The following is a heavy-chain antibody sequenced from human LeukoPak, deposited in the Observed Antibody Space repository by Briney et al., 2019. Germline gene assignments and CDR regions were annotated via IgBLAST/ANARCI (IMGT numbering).Heavy chain of an antibody. Sequence: GGSLRLSCVASGFSFGSFSINWVRQAPGKGLEWVSYISPSGSTIYFADSVKGRFTISRDNAQNSLYLQMNNLRAEDTAVYYCAKDQLRHPRASDVSWFDPWGQGTLVTVSS. J-gene: IGHJ5*02. V-gene: IGHV3-48*01. CDR1: GFSFGSFS. CDR2: ISPSGSTI. D-gene: IGHD6-6*01. CDR3: AKDQLRHPRASDVSWFDP.